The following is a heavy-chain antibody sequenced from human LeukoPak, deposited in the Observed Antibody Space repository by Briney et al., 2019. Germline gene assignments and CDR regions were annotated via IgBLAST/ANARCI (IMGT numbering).Heavy chain of an antibody. CDR2: INPSGGGT. J-gene: IGHJ4*02. V-gene: IGHV1-46*01. CDR1: GYTFTNYF. Sequence: GTSVKVSCKASGYTFTNYFMHWVRQAPGQGLEWMGVINPSGGGTTYAQRFQGRVTMTRDTSTSTVHMELSSLRSEDTAVYYCARAPRNSSTMLDYWGQGTLVTVSS. D-gene: IGHD6-13*01. CDR3: ARAPRNSSTMLDY.